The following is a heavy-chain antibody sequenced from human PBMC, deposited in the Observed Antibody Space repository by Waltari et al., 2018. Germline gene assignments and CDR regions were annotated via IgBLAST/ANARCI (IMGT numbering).Heavy chain of an antibody. D-gene: IGHD4-4*01. CDR2: IIPIFGTA. V-gene: IGHV1-69*01. CDR3: ARTPMTTVIHRLGWFDP. Sequence: QVQLVQSGAEVKKPGSSVKVSCKASGGTFSSYAISGVRQAPGQGLEWMGGIIPIFGTANYAQKFQGRVTITADESTSTAYMELSSLRSEDTAVYYCARTPMTTVIHRLGWFDPWGQGTLVTVSS. J-gene: IGHJ5*02. CDR1: GGTFSSYA.